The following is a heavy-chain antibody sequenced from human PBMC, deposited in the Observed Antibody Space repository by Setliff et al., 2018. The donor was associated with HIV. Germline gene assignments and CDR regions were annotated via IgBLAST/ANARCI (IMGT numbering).Heavy chain of an antibody. J-gene: IGHJ4*02. CDR2: ISGSGGST. CDR1: GFTFSNYA. CDR3: ARYNWNPLGYRFDY. D-gene: IGHD1-20*01. V-gene: IGHV3-23*01. Sequence: GSLRLSCAASGFTFSNYAMSWVRQAPGKGLEWVSAISGSGGSTYYADSVKGRFTISRDNSKNTLYLQLNSLRAEDTAVYYCARYNWNPLGYRFDYWGQGTLVTVAS.